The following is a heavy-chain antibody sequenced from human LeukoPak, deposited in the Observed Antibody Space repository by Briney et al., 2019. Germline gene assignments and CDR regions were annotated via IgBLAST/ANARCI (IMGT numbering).Heavy chain of an antibody. Sequence: PGGSLRLSCAASGFTFSSYEMNWVRQAPGKGLEWVSYISSSGSTIYYADSVKGRFTISRDNAKNSLYLQMNSLRAEDTAVYYCARDRAWFGELYYYGMDVWGQGTTVTVSS. V-gene: IGHV3-48*03. D-gene: IGHD3-10*01. J-gene: IGHJ6*02. CDR1: GFTFSSYE. CDR3: ARDRAWFGELYYYGMDV. CDR2: ISSSGSTI.